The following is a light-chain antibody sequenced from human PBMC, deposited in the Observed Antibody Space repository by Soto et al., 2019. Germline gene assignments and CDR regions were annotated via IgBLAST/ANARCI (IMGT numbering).Light chain of an antibody. V-gene: IGKV1-27*01. Sequence: DIQMTQSPSSLSASVGDRVSITCRASQGISNYLAWFQQKPGKVPQLLIYSASTLESGVPSRFSGSGSGTDFTLTISSLQPEDVATYYCLKHNSAPWTFGHGTKVEIK. CDR2: SAS. CDR1: QGISNY. J-gene: IGKJ1*01. CDR3: LKHNSAPWT.